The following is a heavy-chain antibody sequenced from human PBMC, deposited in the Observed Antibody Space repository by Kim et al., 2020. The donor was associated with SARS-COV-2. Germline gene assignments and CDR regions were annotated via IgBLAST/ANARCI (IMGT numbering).Heavy chain of an antibody. Sequence: ASVKFSCKASGYTFTSYGISWVRQAPGQGLEWMGWISAYNGNTNYAQKLQGRVTMTTDTSTSTAYMELRSLRSDDTAVYYCARMDTMIVVVINNYYYGMDVWGQGTTVTVSS. V-gene: IGHV1-18*01. J-gene: IGHJ6*02. CDR2: ISAYNGNT. CDR3: ARMDTMIVVVINNYYYGMDV. D-gene: IGHD3-22*01. CDR1: GYTFTSYG.